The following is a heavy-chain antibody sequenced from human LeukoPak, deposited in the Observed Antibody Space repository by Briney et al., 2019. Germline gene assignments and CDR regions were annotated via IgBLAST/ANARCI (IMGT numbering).Heavy chain of an antibody. CDR1: GFTFNSYA. Sequence: PGGSLRLSCAASGFTFNSYAMSWVRQAPGKGLEWISDISVSGGSTYYADSVKGRFTISRDNSKDTLYLQMNSLRAEDTAVYYCASRGTVTTYYWGQGTLVTVSS. CDR2: ISVSGGST. J-gene: IGHJ4*02. CDR3: ASRGTVTTYY. D-gene: IGHD4-17*01. V-gene: IGHV3-23*01.